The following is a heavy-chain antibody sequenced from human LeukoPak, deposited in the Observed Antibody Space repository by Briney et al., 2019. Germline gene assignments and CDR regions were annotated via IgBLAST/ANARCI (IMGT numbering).Heavy chain of an antibody. CDR2: FYPEDGET. J-gene: IGHJ6*02. Sequence: ASVKVSCKVSGYTLTELSMHWVRQAPGKGLEWMGGFYPEDGETIYAQKFQGRVTMTEDTSTDTAYLELSSLRSEDTAVYYCATSGDIVVVPAAIDYYYGMDVWGQGTTVTVSS. CDR1: GYTLTELS. CDR3: ATSGDIVVVPAAIDYYYGMDV. D-gene: IGHD2-2*02. V-gene: IGHV1-24*01.